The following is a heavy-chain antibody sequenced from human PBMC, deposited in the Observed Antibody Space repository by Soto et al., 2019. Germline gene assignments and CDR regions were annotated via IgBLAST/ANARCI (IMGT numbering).Heavy chain of an antibody. D-gene: IGHD6-6*01. J-gene: IGHJ6*02. CDR3: ARARGYYYYYMDA. CDR2: NYYSGSA. Sequence: TLALRFGVSGASSSNVGYYWTGIRHRPRKGLQWIGYNYYSGSAYYNPSLKSRVTISVDTSKNHFSLKLSFVTAADPAVSYCARARGYYYYYMDAWGRGPTATVSS. CDR1: GASSSNVGYY. V-gene: IGHV4-31*11.